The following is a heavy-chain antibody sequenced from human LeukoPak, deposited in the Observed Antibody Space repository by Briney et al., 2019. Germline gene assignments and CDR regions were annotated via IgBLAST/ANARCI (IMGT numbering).Heavy chain of an antibody. CDR3: ASQVARYFDWPLDC. D-gene: IGHD3-9*01. CDR2: IYYSGST. V-gene: IGHV4-59*01. CDR1: GGSISSYY. J-gene: IGHJ4*02. Sequence: SETLSLTCTVSGGSISSYYWSWIRQPPGKGLEWIGYIYYSGSTNYNPSLKSRVTISVDTSKNQLSLKLSSVTAADTAVYYCASQVARYFDWPLDCWGQGTLVTVSS.